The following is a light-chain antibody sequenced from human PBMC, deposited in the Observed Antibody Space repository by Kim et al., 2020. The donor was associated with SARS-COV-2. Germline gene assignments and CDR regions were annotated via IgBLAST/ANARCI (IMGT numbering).Light chain of an antibody. CDR3: LVSYRSGWV. CDR2: DTT. Sequence: QAVVTQEPSLTVSPGGTVTLTCGASTGPVTSGHYPYCFQQKPGQAPRALIYDTTNNYPSTPARFSGSFLGGKVALTLSCAQPEDEADYSCLVSYRSGWVFGGGTQLTVL. J-gene: IGLJ3*02. V-gene: IGLV7-46*01. CDR1: TGPVTSGHY.